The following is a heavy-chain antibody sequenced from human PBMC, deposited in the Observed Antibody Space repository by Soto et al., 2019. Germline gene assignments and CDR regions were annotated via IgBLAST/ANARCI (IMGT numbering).Heavy chain of an antibody. V-gene: IGHV4-34*01. CDR3: ARGHRDSRTLY. CDR1: GGSFSGYY. D-gene: IGHD6-13*01. J-gene: IGHJ4*02. Sequence: PSETLSLTCAVYGGSFSGYYWSWIRQPPGKGLEWIGEINHTGSTNYNPSLKSRVTMSVDASKNQFSLKLSSVTAEDTAVYYCARGHRDSRTLYWGQGTLVTVSS. CDR2: INHTGST.